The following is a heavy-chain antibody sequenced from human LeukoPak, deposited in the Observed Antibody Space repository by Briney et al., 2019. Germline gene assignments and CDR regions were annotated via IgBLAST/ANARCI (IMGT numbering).Heavy chain of an antibody. D-gene: IGHD3-9*01. Sequence: PGGSLRLSCAASGFTFSDYYMSWIRQAPGKGLEWVSYISSSGSTIYYADSVKGRFTISRDNAKNSLCLQMNSLRAEDTAVYYCASPAYYDILTGPLDYWGQGTLVTVSS. J-gene: IGHJ4*02. CDR1: GFTFSDYY. V-gene: IGHV3-11*01. CDR3: ASPAYYDILTGPLDY. CDR2: ISSSGSTI.